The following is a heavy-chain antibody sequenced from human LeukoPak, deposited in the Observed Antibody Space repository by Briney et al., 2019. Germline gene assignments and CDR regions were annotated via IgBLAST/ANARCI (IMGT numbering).Heavy chain of an antibody. CDR2: ISWNSGSI. CDR1: GFTLDDYA. D-gene: IGHD3-10*01. V-gene: IGHV3-9*01. Sequence: GGSLRLSCAASGFTLDDYAMHWVRQAPGKGLEWVSGISWNSGSIGYADSVKGRFTISRDNAKDSLYLQMNSLRAEDTALYYCAKDSRLWFGEFYYFDYWGQGTLVTVSS. CDR3: AKDSRLWFGEFYYFDY. J-gene: IGHJ4*02.